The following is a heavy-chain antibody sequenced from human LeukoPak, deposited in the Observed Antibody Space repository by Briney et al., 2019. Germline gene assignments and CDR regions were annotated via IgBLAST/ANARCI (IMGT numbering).Heavy chain of an antibody. CDR1: GGTFSSYA. CDR3: ARDRGGATLGAFDI. Sequence: SVKVSCKASGGTFSSYAISWVRQAPGQGLEWMGRIIPILGIANYAQKFQGRVTITADESTSTAYMELSSLRSEDTAVYYCARDRGGATLGAFDIWGQGTMVTVSS. CDR2: IIPILGIA. J-gene: IGHJ3*02. D-gene: IGHD1-26*01. V-gene: IGHV1-69*04.